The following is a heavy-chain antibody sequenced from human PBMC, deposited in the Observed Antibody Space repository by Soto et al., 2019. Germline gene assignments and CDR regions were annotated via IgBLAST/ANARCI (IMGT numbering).Heavy chain of an antibody. D-gene: IGHD6-6*01. Sequence: EVQLVESGGGLVKPGGSLRLSCAASGFTFSSYSMNWVRQAPGKGLEWVSSISSSSSYIYYADSVKGRFTISRDNAKNSLYLQMNSLRAEDTAVYYCARDSRIIAARLEAFDIWGQGTMVTVSS. CDR3: ARDSRIIAARLEAFDI. CDR2: ISSSSSYI. V-gene: IGHV3-21*01. CDR1: GFTFSSYS. J-gene: IGHJ3*02.